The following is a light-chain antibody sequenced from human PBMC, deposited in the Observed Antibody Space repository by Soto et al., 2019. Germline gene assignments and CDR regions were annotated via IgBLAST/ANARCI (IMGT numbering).Light chain of an antibody. V-gene: IGKV1-9*01. Sequence: DIQLTQSPSFLSASVGDTVTITCRASQGMSTYLAWYQQKPGKVPKLLIRSASTLQSGVPPRFSGGAPGMEVPLTISTLQPDDSGIYYCQQLNGYQLAFGGGTNVEIK. CDR3: QQLNGYQLA. CDR2: SAS. CDR1: QGMSTY. J-gene: IGKJ4*01.